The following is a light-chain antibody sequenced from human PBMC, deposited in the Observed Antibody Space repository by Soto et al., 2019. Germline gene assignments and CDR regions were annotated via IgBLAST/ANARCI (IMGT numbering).Light chain of an antibody. Sequence: EIVLTQSPGTLSLSPGEGATLSCRASQSINSFLAWYQQRRGQAPRLLIHGASNRATGIPDRFSGSGSGTDFTLTISSLQPEDFATYYCQQLIRFPTKFGQGTKVDIK. CDR1: QSINSF. V-gene: IGKV3-11*01. CDR2: GAS. CDR3: QQLIRFPTK. J-gene: IGKJ1*01.